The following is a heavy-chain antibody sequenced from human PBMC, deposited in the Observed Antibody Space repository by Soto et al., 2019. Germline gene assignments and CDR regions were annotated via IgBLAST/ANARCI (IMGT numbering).Heavy chain of an antibody. J-gene: IGHJ6*02. D-gene: IGHD2-8*01. V-gene: IGHV4-34*01. CDR1: GGSFSRYY. CDR2: INHSGTI. Sequence: SETLSLTCAVYGGSFSRYYWTWIRQPPGKGLEWIGEINHSGTINFNPSLKSRLTISLDTSKKHFSLKLSSVTDADTAAYYCARADRTLVSSYSLDVWGQGTTVTVSS. CDR3: ARADRTLVSSYSLDV.